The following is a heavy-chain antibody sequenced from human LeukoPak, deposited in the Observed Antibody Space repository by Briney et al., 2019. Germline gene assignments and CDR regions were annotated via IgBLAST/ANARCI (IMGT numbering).Heavy chain of an antibody. Sequence: GRSLRPSCAASGFTFSSYGMHWVRQAPGKGLEWVAVISYDGSNKYYADSVKGRFTISRDNSKNTLYLQMNSLRAEDTAVYYCAKDWRYCTNGVCYELDYWGQGTLVTVSS. CDR2: ISYDGSNK. J-gene: IGHJ4*02. CDR3: AKDWRYCTNGVCYELDY. CDR1: GFTFSSYG. V-gene: IGHV3-30*18. D-gene: IGHD2-8*01.